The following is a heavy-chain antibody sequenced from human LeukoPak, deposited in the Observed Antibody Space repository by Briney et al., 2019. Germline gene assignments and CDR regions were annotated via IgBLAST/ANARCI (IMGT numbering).Heavy chain of an antibody. CDR3: AHRPAYQTGGGAFDI. V-gene: IGHV2-5*01. D-gene: IGHD2-8*02. CDR2: IYGNDDK. J-gene: IGHJ3*02. CDR1: GFSLSTSGVG. Sequence: SGPTLVKPTQTLTLTCTFSGFSLSTSGVGVGWIHQPPGKALEWLGIIYGNDDKRYRPSLKSRLTVTKDTSKSQVVLTMTNMDPVDTATYYCAHRPAYQTGGGAFDIWGQGAMVTVSS.